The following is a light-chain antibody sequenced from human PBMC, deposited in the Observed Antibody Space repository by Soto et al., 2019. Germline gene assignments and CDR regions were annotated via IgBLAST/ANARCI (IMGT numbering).Light chain of an antibody. V-gene: IGLV1-40*01. Sequence: QPVLTQPPSVSGAPGQRVTISCNGSRSNIGAGYDVHWYQQLPGKAPKLLIYGNSNRPSGVPDRLSGSKSGTSASLTITGLQAEYEADYYCKSYDSSLSGFVVFGGGTKLTVL. CDR1: RSNIGAGYD. CDR2: GNS. CDR3: KSYDSSLSGFVV. J-gene: IGLJ2*01.